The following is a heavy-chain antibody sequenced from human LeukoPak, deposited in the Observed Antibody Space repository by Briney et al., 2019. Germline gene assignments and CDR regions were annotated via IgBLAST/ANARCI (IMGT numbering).Heavy chain of an antibody. CDR1: GGSISSGDYY. CDR3: ARTYSSSWYGASDAFDI. J-gene: IGHJ3*02. D-gene: IGHD6-13*01. CDR2: IYYSGST. Sequence: SETLSLTCTVSGGSISSGDYYWSWIRQPPGKGLEWIGYIYYSGSTYYSPSLKSRVTISVDTSKNQFSLKLSSVTAADTAVYYCARTYSSSWYGASDAFDIWGQGTMVTVSS. V-gene: IGHV4-30-4*01.